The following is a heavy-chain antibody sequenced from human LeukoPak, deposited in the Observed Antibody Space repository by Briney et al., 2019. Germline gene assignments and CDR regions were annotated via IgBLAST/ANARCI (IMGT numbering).Heavy chain of an antibody. CDR2: FDPEVGET. J-gene: IGHJ4*02. Sequence: ASVKVSCKVSGYTLTELSMHWVRQAPGKGLEWMGGFDPEVGETIYAQKFQGRVTMTEDTSTDTAYMELSSLRSEDTAVYYCATDPPGYYYGSGSYYDFDYWGQGTLVTVSS. D-gene: IGHD3-10*01. CDR1: GYTLTELS. V-gene: IGHV1-24*01. CDR3: ATDPPGYYYGSGSYYDFDY.